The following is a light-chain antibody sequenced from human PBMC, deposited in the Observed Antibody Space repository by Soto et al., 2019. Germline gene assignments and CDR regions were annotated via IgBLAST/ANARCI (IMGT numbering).Light chain of an antibody. CDR3: CSYTSSITYA. CDR1: SSDVGDYNY. CDR2: DVN. J-gene: IGLJ1*01. V-gene: IGLV2-14*01. Sequence: QSALTQPASESGSPGQSITISCTGSSSDVGDYNYVSWYQQRPGEAPKLVIYDVNSRPSGVSDRFSGSKSGNTASLTISGLQTEDEADYYCCSYTSSITYAFGTGTKVTVL.